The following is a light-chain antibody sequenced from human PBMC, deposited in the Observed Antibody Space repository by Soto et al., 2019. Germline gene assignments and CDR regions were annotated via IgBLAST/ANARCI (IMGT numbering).Light chain of an antibody. CDR2: XXX. Sequence: QSVLTQPASVSGSPGQSITISCAGTSSDIGGYNYVSWYQQHPGKAPKVMIYXXXXXXSGVSNRFSGSKSGNTASLTISGLQAEDEADYYCSSYTSSSTLYVFGSGIKATGL. CDR3: SSYTSSSTLYV. CDR1: SSDIGGYNY. J-gene: IGLJ1*01. V-gene: IGLV2-14*01.